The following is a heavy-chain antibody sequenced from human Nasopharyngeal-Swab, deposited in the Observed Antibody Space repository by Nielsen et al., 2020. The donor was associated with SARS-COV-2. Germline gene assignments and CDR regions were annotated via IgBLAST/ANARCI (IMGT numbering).Heavy chain of an antibody. V-gene: IGHV3-15*01. J-gene: IGHJ4*02. CDR2: ILSEVDGGAT. D-gene: IGHD3-10*01. CDR1: GFSFNNAW. Sequence: GSLKISCATSGFSFNNAWLSWVRQAPGKGLEWIGRILSEVDGGATDYAAVVKGRLTISRDDSRNTLYLQINSLTTDDTAVYYCATEGSASQKYWGRGTLVTVSS. CDR3: ATEGSASQKY.